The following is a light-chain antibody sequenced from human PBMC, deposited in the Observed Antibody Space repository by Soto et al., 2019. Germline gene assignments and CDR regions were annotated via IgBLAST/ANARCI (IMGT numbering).Light chain of an antibody. CDR3: CSFVGSSSSVV. V-gene: IGLV2-23*01. J-gene: IGLJ2*01. CDR1: SSDVGSYNL. CDR2: EGS. Sequence: QSALTQPASVSGSPGQSITISCTRTSSDVGSYNLVSWYQQHPGKAPKLINFEGSERPLGVSNRFSGSKSGNTTSLTISGLQAEDEADYYCCSFVGSSSSVVFGGGTKVTVL.